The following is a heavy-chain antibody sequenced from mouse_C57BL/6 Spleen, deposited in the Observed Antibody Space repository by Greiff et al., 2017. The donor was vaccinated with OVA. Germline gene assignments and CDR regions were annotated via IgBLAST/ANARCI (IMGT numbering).Heavy chain of an antibody. D-gene: IGHD2-4*01. CDR1: GYTFTSYW. CDR2: INPSNGGT. J-gene: IGHJ3*01. V-gene: IGHV1-53*01. CDR3: AREAYDYDGFAY. Sequence: QVQLQQSGTELVKPGASVKLSCKASGYTFTSYWMHWVKQRPGQGLEWIGNINPSNGGTNYNEKFKSKATLTVDKSSSTAYMQLSSLTSEDSAVYYCAREAYDYDGFAYWGQGTLVTVSA.